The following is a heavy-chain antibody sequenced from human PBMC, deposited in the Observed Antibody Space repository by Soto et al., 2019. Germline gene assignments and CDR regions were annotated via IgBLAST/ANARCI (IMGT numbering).Heavy chain of an antibody. CDR3: ARDGLGYSYDY. J-gene: IGHJ4*02. V-gene: IGHV4-61*01. CDR2: IYYSGST. D-gene: IGHD5-18*01. Sequence: SETLSLTCTVSGGSVSSGSYYWSWIRQPPGKGLEWIGYIYYSGSTNYNPSLKSRVTISVDTSKNQFSLKLSSVTAADTAVYYCARDGLGYSYDYWGQGTLVTVSS. CDR1: GGSVSSGSYY.